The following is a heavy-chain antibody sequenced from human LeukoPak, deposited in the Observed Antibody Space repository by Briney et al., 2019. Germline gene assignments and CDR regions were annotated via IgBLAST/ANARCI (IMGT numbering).Heavy chain of an antibody. CDR3: ARDRGYSGYDPARYFDY. J-gene: IGHJ4*02. Sequence: GGSLRLSCAASGFTFSSYSMNWVRQAPGKGLEWVANIKQDGSEKYYVDSVKGRFTISRDNAKNSLYLQMNSLRAEDTAVYYCARDRGYSGYDPARYFDYWGQGTLVTVSS. CDR1: GFTFSSYS. D-gene: IGHD5-12*01. V-gene: IGHV3-7*01. CDR2: IKQDGSEK.